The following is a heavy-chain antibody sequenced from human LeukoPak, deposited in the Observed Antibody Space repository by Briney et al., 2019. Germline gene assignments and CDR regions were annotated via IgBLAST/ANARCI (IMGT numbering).Heavy chain of an antibody. Sequence: PGGSLRLSCAASGFTFSSYSMNWVRQAPGKGLEWVSSISSSSSYIYYADSVKGRFTTSRDNAKNSLYLQMNSLRAEDTAVYYCARGWDSSGWYGYYYMDVWGKGTTVTVSS. CDR1: GFTFSSYS. J-gene: IGHJ6*03. D-gene: IGHD6-19*01. V-gene: IGHV3-21*01. CDR3: ARGWDSSGWYGYYYMDV. CDR2: ISSSSSYI.